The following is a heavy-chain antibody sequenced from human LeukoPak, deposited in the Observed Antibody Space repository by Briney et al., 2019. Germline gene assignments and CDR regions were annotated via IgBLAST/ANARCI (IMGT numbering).Heavy chain of an antibody. D-gene: IGHD2-15*01. J-gene: IGHJ4*02. CDR3: ARRFCSDGSCMYYFDY. Sequence: GESLKISCKGFGYSFTTYWIGWVRQMPGKGLEWMGIIYPDDSDTRYSPSFQGQVTISADKSINTAYLQWSSLKASDTAIYYCARRFCSDGSCMYYFDYWGQGTLVTVSS. CDR2: IYPDDSDT. V-gene: IGHV5-51*01. CDR1: GYSFTTYW.